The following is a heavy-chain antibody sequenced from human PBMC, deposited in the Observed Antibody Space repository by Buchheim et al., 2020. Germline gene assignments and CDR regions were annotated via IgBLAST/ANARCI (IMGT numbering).Heavy chain of an antibody. Sequence: QVQLVESGGGVVQPGRSLRLSCAASGFTFSSYAMHWVRQAPGKGLEWVAVISYDGSNKYYADSVKGRFTISRDNSKNTLSLQMNSLRAEDTAVYYCARGGYCSGGSCHKLFDYWGQGTL. CDR3: ARGGYCSGGSCHKLFDY. J-gene: IGHJ4*02. CDR2: ISYDGSNK. D-gene: IGHD2-15*01. CDR1: GFTFSSYA. V-gene: IGHV3-30*01.